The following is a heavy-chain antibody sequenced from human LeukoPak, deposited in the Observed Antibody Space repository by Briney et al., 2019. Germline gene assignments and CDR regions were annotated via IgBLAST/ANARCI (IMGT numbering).Heavy chain of an antibody. J-gene: IGHJ4*02. Sequence: PGGSLRLSCVVSGFTLSRHAMSCVRHGPGEGMGWVSTICGTGVRTIYADSAMGRLTISKDHSKNTLSLEMNSWLAGDRAVYHCGKGGDSSGYSATGDFWGQGTLVTVSS. D-gene: IGHD3-22*01. CDR3: GKGGDSSGYSATGDF. CDR2: ICGTGVRT. CDR1: GFTLSRHA. V-gene: IGHV3-23*01.